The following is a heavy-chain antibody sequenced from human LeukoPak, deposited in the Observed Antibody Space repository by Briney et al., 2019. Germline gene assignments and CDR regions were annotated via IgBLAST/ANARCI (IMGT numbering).Heavy chain of an antibody. J-gene: IGHJ4*02. Sequence: GESLKISCKGSGYRFINYWIGWVRQMPGKGLEWMGIIYAGDSDTRYSPSFQGQVTISADKAISTAYLQLSSLKASDTAMYYCARGGLSRTLRSLDYWGQGTLVTVSS. CDR3: ARGGLSRTLRSLDY. V-gene: IGHV5-51*01. CDR1: GYRFINYW. CDR2: IYAGDSDT. D-gene: IGHD1-7*01.